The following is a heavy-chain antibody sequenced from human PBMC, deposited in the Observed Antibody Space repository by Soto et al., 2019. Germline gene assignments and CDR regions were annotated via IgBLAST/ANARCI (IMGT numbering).Heavy chain of an antibody. Sequence: SETLSLTCTVSGGSISSYYWSWIRQPPGKGLEWIGYIYYSGSTNYNPSLKSRVTILVDTSKNQFSLKLSSVTAADTAVYYCARLTGGYDFWSGYHYYYYYVDVWGKGTTVTVSS. D-gene: IGHD3-3*01. CDR1: GGSISSYY. J-gene: IGHJ6*03. CDR2: IYYSGST. CDR3: ARLTGGYDFWSGYHYYYYYVDV. V-gene: IGHV4-59*08.